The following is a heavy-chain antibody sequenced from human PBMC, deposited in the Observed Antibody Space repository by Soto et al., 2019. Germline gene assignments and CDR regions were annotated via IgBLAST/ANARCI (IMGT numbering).Heavy chain of an antibody. CDR1: GFTFSDYY. V-gene: IGHV3-11*05. CDR2: ISDSSKYT. Sequence: QVQLVESGGGLVEPGGSLRLSCAASGFTFSDYYMTWIRQAPGKGLEWISYISDSSKYTNYADSVKGRFTISRDNAKNSLYLQMNSLRAEDTAVYYCARGDDYVWGSYRFDYWGRGTLVTVSS. D-gene: IGHD3-16*02. CDR3: ARGDDYVWGSYRFDY. J-gene: IGHJ4*02.